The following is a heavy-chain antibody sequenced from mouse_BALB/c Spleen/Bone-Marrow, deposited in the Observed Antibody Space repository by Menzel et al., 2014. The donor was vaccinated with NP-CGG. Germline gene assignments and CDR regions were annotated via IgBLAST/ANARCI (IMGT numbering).Heavy chain of an antibody. CDR1: GFDFSSYW. D-gene: IGHD1-1*01. Sequence: EVQGVESGGGLVQPGGSLKLSCAASGFDFSSYWMSWVRQAPGKGLEWIGEINPDSRTITYSPSLKDKFIISGDNAKNTLYLRLNKVRSEDTALYYCAGPDYYGYLNYWGQGTTLTVSS. J-gene: IGHJ2*01. V-gene: IGHV4-1*02. CDR3: AGPDYYGYLNY. CDR2: INPDSRTI.